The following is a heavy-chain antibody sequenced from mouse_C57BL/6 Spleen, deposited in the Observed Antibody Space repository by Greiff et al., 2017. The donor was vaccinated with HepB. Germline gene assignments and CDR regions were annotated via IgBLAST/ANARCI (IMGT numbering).Heavy chain of an antibody. CDR3: AREGGAQATGFAY. CDR2: IDPSDSYT. D-gene: IGHD3-2*02. Sequence: QVQLQQSGAELVKPGASVKLSCKASGYTFTSYWMHWVKQRPGQGLEWIGEIDPSDSYTNYNQKFKGKSTLTVDKSSSTAYMQLSSLTSEDSAVYYCAREGGAQATGFAYWGQGTLVTVSA. CDR1: GYTFTSYW. J-gene: IGHJ3*01. V-gene: IGHV1-69*01.